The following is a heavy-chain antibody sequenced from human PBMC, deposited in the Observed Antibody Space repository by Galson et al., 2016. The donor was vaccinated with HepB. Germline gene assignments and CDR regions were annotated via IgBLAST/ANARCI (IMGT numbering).Heavy chain of an antibody. CDR2: ISSSGDTI. CDR3: AGRSSYLDY. J-gene: IGHJ4*02. V-gene: IGHV3-11*01. D-gene: IGHD1-26*01. CDR1: GFTFTTFY. Sequence: SLRLSCAASGFTFTTFYMSWIRQAPGKGLEWISYISSSGDTIYYADYVKGRFTVSRDNAKDSLYLQMNSLRADDPAVYYCAGRSSYLDYWGQGTLVTVSS.